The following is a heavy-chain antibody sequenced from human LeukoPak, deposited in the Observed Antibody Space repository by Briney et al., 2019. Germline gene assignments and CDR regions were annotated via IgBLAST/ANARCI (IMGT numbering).Heavy chain of an antibody. CDR1: GGSFSSSNYY. J-gene: IGHJ3*02. CDR3: AGRSDGYNWAGLAAFDI. Sequence: SETLSLTCTVSGGSFSSSNYYWGWIRQLPGKGLEWLGSIYYSGNTYYNPSLNSRVTISVDTSKKQFSLKLSSVTAADTAVYYCAGRSDGYNWAGLAAFDIWGQGTMVTVSS. CDR2: IYYSGNT. V-gene: IGHV4-39*07. D-gene: IGHD5-24*01.